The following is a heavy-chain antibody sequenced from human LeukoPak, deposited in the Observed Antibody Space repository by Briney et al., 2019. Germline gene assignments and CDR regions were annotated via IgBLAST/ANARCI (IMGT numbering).Heavy chain of an antibody. CDR2: IVVGSGNT. V-gene: IGHV1-58*02. Sequence: ASVKVSCKASGFTFTSSAMQWVRQARGQRLEWIGWIVVGSGNTNYAQKFQERVTITRDMSTSTAYMELSSLRAEDTAVYYCAKSITIFGVVITPFDYWGQGTLVTVSS. J-gene: IGHJ4*02. CDR3: AKSITIFGVVITPFDY. D-gene: IGHD3-3*01. CDR1: GFTFTSSA.